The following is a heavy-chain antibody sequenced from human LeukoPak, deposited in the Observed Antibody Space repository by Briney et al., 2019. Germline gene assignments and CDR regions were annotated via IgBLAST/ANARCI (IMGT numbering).Heavy chain of an antibody. Sequence: GGSLRLSCTASGFTFSTFSMNWVRQAPGKGLEWLSFISRSSRTIYYADSVKGRFTISRDNAKNSLFLQMSSLRVEDTAVYYCARGGGSGRWGSAFDMWGQGTMVTVSS. CDR2: ISRSSRTI. CDR3: ARGGGSGRWGSAFDM. D-gene: IGHD6-19*01. V-gene: IGHV3-48*01. J-gene: IGHJ3*02. CDR1: GFTFSTFS.